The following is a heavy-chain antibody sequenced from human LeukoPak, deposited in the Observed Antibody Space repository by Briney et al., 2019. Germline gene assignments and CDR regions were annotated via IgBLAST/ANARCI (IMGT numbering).Heavy chain of an antibody. CDR2: ISWNSGDK. CDR1: GFTFDDYA. J-gene: IGHJ4*02. V-gene: IGHV3-9*01. Sequence: HPGRSLRLSCAASGFTFDDYAMHWVRQAPGKGLEWVSGISWNSGDKGYADSVKGRFTISRDNAKNSLYLQMNSLRAEDTALYYCAKGRSSGWYDPADFDYWGQGTRVTVSS. CDR3: AKGRSSGWYDPADFDY. D-gene: IGHD6-19*01.